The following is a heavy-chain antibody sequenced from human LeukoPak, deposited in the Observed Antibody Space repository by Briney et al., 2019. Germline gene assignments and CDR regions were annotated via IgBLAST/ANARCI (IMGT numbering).Heavy chain of an antibody. V-gene: IGHV1-2*02. D-gene: IGHD2-2*01. CDR3: ARDRRYCSSPSCESNWFDP. Sequence: ASVKVSCKASGYTFTGCYMHWVRQAPGQGLEWMGWINPNSGGTNYAQKFQGRVTMTRDTSISTAYMELSRLRSDDTAVYYCARDRRYCSSPSCESNWFDPWGQGTLVTVSS. CDR1: GYTFTGCY. J-gene: IGHJ5*02. CDR2: INPNSGGT.